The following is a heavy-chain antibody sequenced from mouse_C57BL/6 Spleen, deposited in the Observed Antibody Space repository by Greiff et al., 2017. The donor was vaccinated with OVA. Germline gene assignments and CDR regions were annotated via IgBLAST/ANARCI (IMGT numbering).Heavy chain of an antibody. CDR1: GYSFTDYY. Sequence: EVQLQQSGPELVKPGASVKISCKASGYSFTDYYMNWVKQSNGKSLEWIGEINPNYGTTSYNQKFKGKATLTVDQSSSTAYMQLSSLTSEDSAVYYCAGGGTGGYDGYWYFDVWGTGTTVTVSS. V-gene: IGHV1-39*01. CDR3: AGGGTGGYDGYWYFDV. D-gene: IGHD2-2*01. CDR2: INPNYGTT. J-gene: IGHJ1*03.